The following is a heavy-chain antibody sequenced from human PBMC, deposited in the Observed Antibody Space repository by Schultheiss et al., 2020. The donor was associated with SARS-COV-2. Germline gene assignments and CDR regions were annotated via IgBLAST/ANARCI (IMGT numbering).Heavy chain of an antibody. D-gene: IGHD1-26*01. CDR3: ARQWGGSYYFYYYVDV. V-gene: IGHV4-61*10. J-gene: IGHJ6*03. CDR2: IYYSGST. CDR1: GGSISSGSYY. Sequence: ETLSLTCTVSGGSISSGSYYWSWIRQPAGKGLEWIGYIYYSGSTNYNPSLKSRVTISVDTSKNQFSLKLSSVTAADTAVYYCARQWGGSYYFYYYVDVWGKGTTVTVSS.